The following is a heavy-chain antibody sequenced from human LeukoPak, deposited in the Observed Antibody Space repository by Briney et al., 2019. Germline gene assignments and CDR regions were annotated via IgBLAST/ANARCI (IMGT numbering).Heavy chain of an antibody. CDR2: IYCSGST. Sequence: PSETLSLTCTVSGGSVSSGSYYWSWIRQPPGKGLEWIGNIYCSGSTNYNPSLKSRVTLSVDTSKNQFSLKLSSVTAADTAVYYCARDRVVRGGNAFDIWGQGTMVTVSS. J-gene: IGHJ3*02. CDR3: ARDRVVRGGNAFDI. D-gene: IGHD3-10*01. V-gene: IGHV4-61*01. CDR1: GGSVSSGSYY.